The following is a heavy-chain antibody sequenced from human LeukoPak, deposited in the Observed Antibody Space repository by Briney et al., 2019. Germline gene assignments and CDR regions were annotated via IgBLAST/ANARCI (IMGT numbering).Heavy chain of an antibody. CDR1: GGSVSGYY. Sequence: SETLSLTCTVSGGSVSGYYWSWIRQPPGKGLEWIGDISYSGSTNYNPSLTSRVTISVDTSKNQFSLKLSSVTAADTAVYYCARQDYDFWSGYSNWFDPWGQGTLVTVSS. CDR3: ARQDYDFWSGYSNWFDP. D-gene: IGHD3-3*01. CDR2: ISYSGST. V-gene: IGHV4-59*08. J-gene: IGHJ5*02.